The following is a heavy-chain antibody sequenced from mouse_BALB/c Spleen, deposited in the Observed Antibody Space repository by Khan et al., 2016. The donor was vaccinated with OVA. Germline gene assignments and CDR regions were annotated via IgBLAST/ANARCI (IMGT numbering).Heavy chain of an antibody. J-gene: IGHJ2*01. CDR3: ARVYRGDFDY. Sequence: VQLKESGPELVKPGASVKISCKASGYSFTGYFMNWVMQSHGKSLEWIGRINTHIGETHYNPTLKGQATLTVDESSSTAHMELRSLASEDSAVYYCARVYRGDFDYWGQGTTLTVSS. D-gene: IGHD2-13*01. V-gene: IGHV1-20*02. CDR1: GYSFTGYF. CDR2: INTHIGET.